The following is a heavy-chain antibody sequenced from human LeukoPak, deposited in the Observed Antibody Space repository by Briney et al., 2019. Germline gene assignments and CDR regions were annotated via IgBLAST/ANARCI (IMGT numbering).Heavy chain of an antibody. CDR1: GFTFSSYA. Sequence: GGSLRLSCAASGFTFSSYAMHWVRQAPGKGLEGVAVISYDGSNKYYADSVKGRFTISRDNSKNTLYLQMNSLRAEDTAVYYCAREADETGTTAWFDPWGQGTLVTVSS. CDR2: ISYDGSNK. J-gene: IGHJ5*02. V-gene: IGHV3-30-3*01. CDR3: AREADETGTTAWFDP. D-gene: IGHD1-7*01.